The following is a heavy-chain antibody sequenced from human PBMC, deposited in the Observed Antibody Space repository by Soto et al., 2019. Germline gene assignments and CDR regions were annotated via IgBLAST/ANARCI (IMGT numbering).Heavy chain of an antibody. CDR3: ARGPLKGPVTPDYYYGMDV. CDR1: GGSISSSSYY. CDR2: IYYSGST. Sequence: PSETLSLTCTVSGGSISSSSYYWGWIRQPPGKGLEWIGSIYYSGSTNYNPSLKSRVTISVDTSKNQFSLKLSSVTAADTAVYYCARGPLKGPVTPDYYYGMDVWGQGTTVTSP. V-gene: IGHV4-39*07. J-gene: IGHJ6*02. D-gene: IGHD4-4*01.